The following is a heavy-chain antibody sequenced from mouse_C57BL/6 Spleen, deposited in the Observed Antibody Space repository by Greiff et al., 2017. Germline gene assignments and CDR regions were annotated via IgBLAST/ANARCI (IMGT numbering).Heavy chain of an antibody. CDR3: ASFTYGSGYAY. D-gene: IGHD1-1*01. CDR1: GYTFTDYA. CDR2: ISTYYGDA. V-gene: IGHV1-67*01. J-gene: IGHJ3*01. Sequence: VQLQQSGPELVRPGVSVKISCKGSGYTFTDYAMPWVNQSHAKSLEWIAVISTYYGDASYNQKFKDKVTMTEDKSSSTAYMKLARLKSEDSAVYYCASFTYGSGYAYWGQGTLVTVSA.